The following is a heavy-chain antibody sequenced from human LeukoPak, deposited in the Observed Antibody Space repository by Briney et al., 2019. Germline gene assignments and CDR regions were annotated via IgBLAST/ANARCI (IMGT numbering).Heavy chain of an antibody. CDR1: GFTFSSYS. D-gene: IGHD4/OR15-4a*01. V-gene: IGHV3-21*01. CDR2: ISSSSSYI. Sequence: GGSLRLSCAASGFTFSSYSMNWVRQAPGKGLEWVSSISSSSSYIYYADSVKGRFTISRDNAKNSLYLQMNSLRAEDTAVYYCASLPVAADYRVFDAFDIWGQGTMVTVSS. J-gene: IGHJ3*02. CDR3: ASLPVAADYRVFDAFDI.